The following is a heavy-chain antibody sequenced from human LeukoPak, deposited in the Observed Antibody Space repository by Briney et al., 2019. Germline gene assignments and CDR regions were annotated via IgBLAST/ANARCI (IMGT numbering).Heavy chain of an antibody. CDR2: IYYTGT. CDR3: ASRKLGNDY. Sequence: SETLSLTCTVSGGSVTDYYWSWIRQSPGKGLEWIGYIYYTGTCYNPSLKSRVTISADTSKNQFSLKLISVTAADTAVYYCASRKLGNDYWGQGTLVTVSS. CDR1: GGSVTDYY. V-gene: IGHV4-59*02. D-gene: IGHD7-27*01. J-gene: IGHJ4*02.